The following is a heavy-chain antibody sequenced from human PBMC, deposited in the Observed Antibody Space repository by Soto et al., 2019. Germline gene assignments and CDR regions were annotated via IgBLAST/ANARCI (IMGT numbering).Heavy chain of an antibody. J-gene: IGHJ6*03. CDR2: ISGSGGST. CDR1: GFTFSSYA. CDR3: AKANLDIVAKQGVYYYMDV. V-gene: IGHV3-23*01. Sequence: GGSLRLSCAASGFTFSSYAMSWVRQAPGKGLEWVSAISGSGGSTYYADSVKGRFTISRDNSKNTLYLQMNSLRAEDTAVYYCAKANLDIVAKQGVYYYMDVWGKGTTVTVSS. D-gene: IGHD5-12*01.